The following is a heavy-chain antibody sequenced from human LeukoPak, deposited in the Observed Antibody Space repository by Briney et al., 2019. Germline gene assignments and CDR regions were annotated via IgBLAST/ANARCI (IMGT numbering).Heavy chain of an antibody. CDR2: INHGGST. V-gene: IGHV4-34*01. D-gene: IGHD3-22*01. Sequence: SETLSLTCAVYGGSLSAYYWTWIRQPPGKGLEWIGEINHGGSTNYNPSLKSRVTISIDTSKNQFSLKLSSVTAADTAVYYCARETRNYYDSSGYYCFDYWGQGTLVTVSS. J-gene: IGHJ4*02. CDR3: ARETRNYYDSSGYYCFDY. CDR1: GGSLSAYY.